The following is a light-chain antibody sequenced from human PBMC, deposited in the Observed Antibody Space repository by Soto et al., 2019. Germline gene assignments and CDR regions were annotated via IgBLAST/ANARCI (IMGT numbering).Light chain of an antibody. J-gene: IGKJ1*01. V-gene: IGKV1-5*01. CDR1: EIIDRW. CDR3: QHYNSYGT. CDR2: HDS. Sequence: EIQISESRLTLPASVGDRVTITCRASEIIDRWLAWYQQRPGKAPKILIYHDSSLETGVPSRFSGSGSGTEFTLTISSLQTDDFATYYCQHYNSYGTFGQGTKVDIK.